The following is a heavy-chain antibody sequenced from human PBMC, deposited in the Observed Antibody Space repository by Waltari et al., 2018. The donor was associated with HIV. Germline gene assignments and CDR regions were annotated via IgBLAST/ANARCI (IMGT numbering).Heavy chain of an antibody. CDR2: FDPEDDET. D-gene: IGHD3-10*01. J-gene: IGHJ6*02. Sequence: QVQLVQSGAEVKKPGASVNVSCKVSGYTLTELSMHSVRQAPGKGLEWMGNFDPEDDETIYAQKCQGRITMTEDTSSDTAYMELSSLTSGDTAVYYCATDFSGMVRAYSYYSLDVWGQGTTVTVSS. CDR1: GYTLTELS. V-gene: IGHV1-24*01. CDR3: ATDFSGMVRAYSYYSLDV.